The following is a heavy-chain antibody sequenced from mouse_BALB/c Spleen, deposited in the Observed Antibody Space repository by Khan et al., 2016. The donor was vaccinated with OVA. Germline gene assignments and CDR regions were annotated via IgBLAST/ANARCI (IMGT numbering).Heavy chain of an antibody. Sequence: VQLQQSGPGLVAPSQSLSITCTVSGFSLTSYGVSWVRQPPGKGLEWLGVIWGDGNTNFHSALRSRLSISKDNSKSQVFLKLNSLQTDDTATYYCAKDRGYYAVDYWGQGTSVTVSS. CDR2: IWGDGNT. CDR1: GFSLTSYG. J-gene: IGHJ4*01. V-gene: IGHV2-3*01. CDR3: AKDRGYYAVDY.